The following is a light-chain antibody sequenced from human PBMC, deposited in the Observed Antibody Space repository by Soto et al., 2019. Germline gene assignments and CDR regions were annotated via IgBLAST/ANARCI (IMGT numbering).Light chain of an antibody. J-gene: IGKJ5*01. CDR2: DAS. Sequence: IRMKQSPATLSASVGDRDTITCRASQSISSWLAWYQQKPGKAPKLLIYDASSLESGVPSRFSGSGSGTELTLTISSLQPDDFATYYCQQYNNWPPLTFGQGTLLEIK. V-gene: IGKV1-5*01. CDR1: QSISSW. CDR3: QQYNNWPPLT.